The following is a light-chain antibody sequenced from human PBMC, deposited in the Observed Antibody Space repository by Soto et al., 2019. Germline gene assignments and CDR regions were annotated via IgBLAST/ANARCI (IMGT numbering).Light chain of an antibody. CDR1: QSVNSSY. CDR3: QQYGNSPQT. Sequence: EIVLTQSPGTLSLSPGERVTLSCRASQSVNSSYLAWYQHKPGQAPRLLIYVASTRATGIPDMFSGSGSVTDFTLTIARLEPGDFPVYYCQQYGNSPQTFGQGTKVDIK. J-gene: IGKJ1*01. V-gene: IGKV3-20*01. CDR2: VAS.